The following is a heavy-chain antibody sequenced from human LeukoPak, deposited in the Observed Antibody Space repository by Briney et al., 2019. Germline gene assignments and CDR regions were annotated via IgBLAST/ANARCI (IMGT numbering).Heavy chain of an antibody. D-gene: IGHD4-17*01. V-gene: IGHV3-74*01. J-gene: IGHJ4*02. Sequence: PGGSLRLSCTTSGFTFSNYWMYWVRQAPGKELMWVSRIMSDGTGITYTDSVEGRFTISRDNAKNTLYLQMNSLRDEDTAVYYCVRGQTIDYWGQGTLVTVSS. CDR1: GFTFSNYW. CDR3: VRGQTIDY. CDR2: IMSDGTGI.